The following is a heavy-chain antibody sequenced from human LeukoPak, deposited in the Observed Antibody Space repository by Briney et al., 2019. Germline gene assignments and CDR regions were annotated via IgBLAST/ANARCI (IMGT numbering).Heavy chain of an antibody. Sequence: SETLSLTCAVHGGSFSGYYWSWIRQPPGKGLEWIGEINHSGSTNTNPSLKSRVTMSIDTSRNQFSLKLRSVTAADTAVYYCARRTYNRREVAVDYFYYMDVWDKGTTVTISS. D-gene: IGHD1-14*01. CDR3: ARRTYNRREVAVDYFYYMDV. CDR1: GGSFSGYY. J-gene: IGHJ6*03. V-gene: IGHV4-34*01. CDR2: INHSGST.